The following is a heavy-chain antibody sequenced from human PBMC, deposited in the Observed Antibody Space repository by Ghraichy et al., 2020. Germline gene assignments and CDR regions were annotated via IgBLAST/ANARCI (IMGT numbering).Heavy chain of an antibody. V-gene: IGHV4-39*01. D-gene: IGHD1-26*01. Sequence: ESLNISCTVSGGSISSSSYYWGWIRQPPGKGLEWIGSIYYSGSTYYNPSLKSRVTISVDTSKNQFSLKLSSVTAADTAVYYCARIVGSLSWFDPWGQGTLVTVSS. CDR2: IYYSGST. CDR1: GGSISSSSYY. J-gene: IGHJ5*02. CDR3: ARIVGSLSWFDP.